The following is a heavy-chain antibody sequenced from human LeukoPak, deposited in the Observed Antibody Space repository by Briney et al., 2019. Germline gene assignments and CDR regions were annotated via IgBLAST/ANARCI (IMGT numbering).Heavy chain of an antibody. V-gene: IGHV3-7*03. J-gene: IGHJ4*02. CDR3: AKQTTDGSGSYIDFDY. CDR2: INQDGSEK. D-gene: IGHD3-10*01. CDR1: GFTFSSYW. Sequence: GGSLRLSCAASGFTFSSYWMSWVRQAPGKGLEWVANINQDGSEKYYVDSVKGRFTISRDNARNSLYLQMNSLRAEDTAVYYCAKQTTDGSGSYIDFDYWGQGTLVTVSS.